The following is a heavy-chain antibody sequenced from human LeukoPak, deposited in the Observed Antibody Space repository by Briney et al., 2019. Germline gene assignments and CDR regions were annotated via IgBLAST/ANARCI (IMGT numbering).Heavy chain of an antibody. J-gene: IGHJ4*02. CDR3: ARDLEDIVVVPAAIGY. V-gene: IGHV1-2*02. Sequence: ASVKVSCKASGYTFTGYYMHWVRQAPGQGLEWMGWINPNSGGTNYAQKFQGRVTMTRDTSISTAYMELSRLRSDDTAVCYCARDLEDIVVVPAAIGYWGQGTLVTVSS. CDR2: INPNSGGT. CDR1: GYTFTGYY. D-gene: IGHD2-2*02.